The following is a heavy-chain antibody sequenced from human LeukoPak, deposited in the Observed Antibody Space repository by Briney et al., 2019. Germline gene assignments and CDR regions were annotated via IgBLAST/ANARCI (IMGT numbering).Heavy chain of an antibody. V-gene: IGHV3-21*01. J-gene: IGHJ1*01. D-gene: IGHD1-1*01. CDR2: ISRRSRHV. CDR1: GFTFSDYS. CDR3: VRDLLGSGSTTAYLHH. Sequence: TGGSLRLSCTASGFTFSDYSMNLVRQAPGKGLEWVSSISRRSRHVYYAGSVKGRFTISRDNAWNSLYLQMNSLRAEDMAVYFCVRDLLGSGSTTAYLHHWGQGTLVTVSS.